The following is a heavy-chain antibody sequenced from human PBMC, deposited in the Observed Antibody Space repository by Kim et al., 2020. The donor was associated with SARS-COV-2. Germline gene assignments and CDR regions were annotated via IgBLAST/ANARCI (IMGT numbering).Heavy chain of an antibody. Sequence: SETLSLTCTVSGGSISSSSYYWGWIRQPPGKGLEWIGSIYYSGSTYYNPSLKSRVTISVDTSKNQFSLKLSSVTAADTAVYYCRCPPGYYGSGSYSYYYMDVWGKGTTVTVSS. CDR2: IYYSGST. D-gene: IGHD3-10*01. CDR1: GGSISSSSYY. V-gene: IGHV4-39*01. CDR3: RCPPGYYGSGSYSYYYMDV. J-gene: IGHJ6*03.